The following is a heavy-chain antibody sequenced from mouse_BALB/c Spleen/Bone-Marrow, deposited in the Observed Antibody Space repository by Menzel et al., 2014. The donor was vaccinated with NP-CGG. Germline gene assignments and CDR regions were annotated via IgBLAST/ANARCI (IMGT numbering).Heavy chain of an antibody. CDR2: ISSGGSYT. D-gene: IGHD1-1*01. V-gene: IGHV5-6*01. CDR1: GFTFSSYG. Sequence: VQLKESGGDLVKPGGSLKLSCAASGFTFSSYGMSWVRQTPDKRLEWVATISSGGSYTYYPDSVKGRSTISRDNAKNTLYLQMSSLKSEDTAMYYCASTITTVVAEDAMDYWGQGTSVTVSS. J-gene: IGHJ4*01. CDR3: ASTITTVVAEDAMDY.